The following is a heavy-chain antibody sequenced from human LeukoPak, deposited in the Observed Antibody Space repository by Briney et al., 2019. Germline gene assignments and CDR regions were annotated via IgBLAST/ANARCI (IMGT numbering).Heavy chain of an antibody. CDR1: GFTFADYG. V-gene: IGHV3-30*18. D-gene: IGHD3-10*01. Sequence: GTSLRLTCAGSGFTFADYGMSWIRQAPGKGLEWVAVISYDGRITNYADSVEGRFTISRDNPQSLVHLQLNSLRAEDTAVYYCAKDQGGSGIYDYWGQGTRVTVSS. CDR3: AKDQGGSGIYDY. J-gene: IGHJ4*02. CDR2: ISYDGRIT.